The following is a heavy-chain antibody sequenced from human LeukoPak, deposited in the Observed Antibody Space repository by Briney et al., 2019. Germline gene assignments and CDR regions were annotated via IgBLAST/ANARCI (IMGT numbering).Heavy chain of an antibody. CDR2: INPNSGGT. V-gene: IGHV1-2*02. J-gene: IGHJ4*02. CDR1: GYTFTGYY. D-gene: IGHD5-24*01. CDR3: ARAVTPHRLQPTLKY. Sequence: ASVKVSCKASGYTFTGYYMHWVRQAPGQGLEWMGWINPNSGGTNYAQKFQGRVTMTRDTSISTAYMELSRLRSDDTAVYYCARAVTPHRLQPTLKYWGQGTLVTVSP.